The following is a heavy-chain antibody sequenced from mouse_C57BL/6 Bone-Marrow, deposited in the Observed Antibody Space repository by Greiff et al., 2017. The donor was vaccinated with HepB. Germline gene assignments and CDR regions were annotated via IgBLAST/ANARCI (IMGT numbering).Heavy chain of an antibody. J-gene: IGHJ1*03. CDR2: ISGGGGNT. CDR1: GFTFSSYT. Sequence: EVQLVESGGGLVKPGGSLKLSCAASGFTFSSYTMSWVRQTPEKRLEWVATISGGGGNTYYPDSVKGRFTISRDNAKNTLYLQMSSLRSEDTALYYCARHYHYYGSSRWYFDVWGTGTTVTVSS. D-gene: IGHD1-1*01. V-gene: IGHV5-9*01. CDR3: ARHYHYYGSSRWYFDV.